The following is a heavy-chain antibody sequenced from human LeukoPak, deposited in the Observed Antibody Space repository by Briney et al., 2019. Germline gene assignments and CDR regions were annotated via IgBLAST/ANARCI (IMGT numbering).Heavy chain of an antibody. CDR2: IYTSGST. Sequence: ETSETLSLTCTVSGFSISTNSYYWSWIRQPAGKGLEWIGRIYTSGSTNYNPSLKSRVTMSVDTSKNQFSLKLSSVTAADTAVYYCARDSPVYGDYEMGGAFDIWGQGTMVTVSS. CDR3: ARDSPVYGDYEMGGAFDI. D-gene: IGHD4-17*01. J-gene: IGHJ3*02. CDR1: GFSISTNSYY. V-gene: IGHV4-61*02.